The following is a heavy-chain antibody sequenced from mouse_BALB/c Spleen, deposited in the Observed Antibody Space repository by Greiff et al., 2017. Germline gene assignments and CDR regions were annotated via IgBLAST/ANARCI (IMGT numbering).Heavy chain of an antibody. Sequence: EVMLVESGGGLVQPGGSRKLSCAASGFTFSSFGMHWVRQAPEKGLEWVAYISSGSSTIYYADTVKGRFTISRDNPKNTLCLQMTSLRSEATAMYYCARSSLYYAMDYWGQGTSVTVSS. V-gene: IGHV5-17*02. CDR2: ISSGSSTI. CDR3: ARSSLYYAMDY. CDR1: GFTFSSFG. J-gene: IGHJ4*01.